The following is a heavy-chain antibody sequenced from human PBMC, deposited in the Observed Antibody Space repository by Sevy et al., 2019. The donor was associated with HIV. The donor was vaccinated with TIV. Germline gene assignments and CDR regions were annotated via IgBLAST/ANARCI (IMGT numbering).Heavy chain of an antibody. CDR2: IWYDGSNE. CDR3: VKDVGVGSTRRYADY. V-gene: IGHV3-33*06. J-gene: IGHJ4*02. CDR1: GFTFRTYA. D-gene: IGHD1-26*01. Sequence: GGSLRLSCAASGFTFRTYAMHWVSQAPGKGLEWVAGIWYDGSNENHADSVKGRFTISRDNSKNTLYLQMNSLRAEDTAVYYCVKDVGVGSTRRYADYWGQGTLVTVSS.